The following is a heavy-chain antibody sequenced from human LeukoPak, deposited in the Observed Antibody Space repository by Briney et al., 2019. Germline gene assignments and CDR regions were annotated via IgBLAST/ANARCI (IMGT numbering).Heavy chain of an antibody. Sequence: SETLSLTCTVSSGSIKFSSYYWSWVRQPPGKGLEWIGSIYYTGSTYHNPSLKSRVTMSIDTSRNQFSLKLSSVTAADTAMYYCAREDSGISDNAFDIWGQGTMVTISS. D-gene: IGHD1-26*01. V-gene: IGHV4-39*07. CDR1: SGSIKFSSYY. J-gene: IGHJ3*02. CDR3: AREDSGISDNAFDI. CDR2: IYYTGST.